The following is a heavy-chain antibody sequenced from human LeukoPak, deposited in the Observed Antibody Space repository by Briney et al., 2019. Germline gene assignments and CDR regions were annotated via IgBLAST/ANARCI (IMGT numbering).Heavy chain of an antibody. V-gene: IGHV4-39*01. J-gene: IGHJ4*02. CDR3: ARRDDSSGYHKIFDY. Sequence: SETVSLTCTVSGGSISSGPDYGGWIRQPPGKGLDWIGNIYYGENTYYNPSLKSRVTISIDTSKNQFYLKLSSLTAADTAVYYCARRDDSSGYHKIFDYWGPGTLVTVSS. CDR2: IYYGENT. D-gene: IGHD3-22*01. CDR1: GGSISSGPDY.